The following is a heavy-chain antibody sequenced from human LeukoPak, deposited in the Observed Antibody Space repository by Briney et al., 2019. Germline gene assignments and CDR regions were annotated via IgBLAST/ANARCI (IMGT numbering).Heavy chain of an antibody. CDR1: GGSFSGYY. J-gene: IGHJ5*02. D-gene: IGHD5-18*01. V-gene: IGHV4-34*01. Sequence: SETLSVTCAVYGGSFSGYYWSWIRQPPGKGLEWIGEINHIRSTNYNAYLRSRVTISVDTSKNQFSLRLSSVTAADTAVYYCAPRGDIEHSYGYGKWFDPWGQGTRVTVSS. CDR2: INHIRST. CDR3: APRGDIEHSYGYGKWFDP.